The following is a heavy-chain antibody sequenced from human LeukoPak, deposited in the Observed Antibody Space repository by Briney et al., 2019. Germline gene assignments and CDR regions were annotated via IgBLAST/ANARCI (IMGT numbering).Heavy chain of an antibody. J-gene: IGHJ5*02. CDR2: IIPIFSTA. D-gene: IGHD2-21*01. CDR3: ARGGGIVVVITDTNWFDP. V-gene: IGHV1-69*13. Sequence: SVKVSCKASGGTFSSYAISWVRQAPGQGLEWMGGIIPIFSTANYAQKFQGRVTITADESTSTAYMELSSLRSEDTAVYYCARGGGIVVVITDTNWFDPWGQGTLVTVSS. CDR1: GGTFSSYA.